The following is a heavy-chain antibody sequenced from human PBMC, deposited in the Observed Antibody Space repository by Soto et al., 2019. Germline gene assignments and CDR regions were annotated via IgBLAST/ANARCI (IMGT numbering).Heavy chain of an antibody. D-gene: IGHD2-21*01. V-gene: IGHV4-59*02. J-gene: IGHJ6*02. Sequence: ETLSLTCTVSGGSVSSYYWSWIRQPPGKGLEWIGYIYYSESTNYNPSLKSRVTISLDTSKNQFSLKLRSVTAADTAVYYCARARDFGAARYYYDLDVWGQGTTVTVSS. CDR3: ARARDFGAARYYYDLDV. CDR2: IYYSEST. CDR1: GGSVSSYY.